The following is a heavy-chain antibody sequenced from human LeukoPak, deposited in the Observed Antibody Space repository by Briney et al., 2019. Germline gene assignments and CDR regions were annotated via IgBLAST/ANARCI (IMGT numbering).Heavy chain of an antibody. J-gene: IGHJ4*02. CDR3: AGETSLRYFDY. CDR1: GGTFSSYA. D-gene: IGHD1-1*01. CDR2: IIPILGIA. V-gene: IGHV1-69*04. Sequence: ASVKVSCKASGGTFSSYAISWVRQAPGQGLEWMGRIIPILGIANYAQKFQGRVTITADKSTSTAYMELSSLRSEDTAVYYCAGETSLRYFDYWGQGTLVTVSS.